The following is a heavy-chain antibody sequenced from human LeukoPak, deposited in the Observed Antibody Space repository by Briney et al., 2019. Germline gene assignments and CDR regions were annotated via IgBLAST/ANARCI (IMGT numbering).Heavy chain of an antibody. CDR3: ASRIVDTAMVDAFDI. CDR2: IYTSGST. V-gene: IGHV4-61*02. J-gene: IGHJ3*02. CDR1: GGSISSGSYY. Sequence: ASETLSLTCTVSGGSISSGSYYWRWIRQPAGKGLEWIGRIYTSGSTNYNPSLKSRVTISVDTSKNQFSLKLSSVTAAGTAVYYSASRIVDTAMVDAFDICGQGTMVAVSS. D-gene: IGHD5-18*01.